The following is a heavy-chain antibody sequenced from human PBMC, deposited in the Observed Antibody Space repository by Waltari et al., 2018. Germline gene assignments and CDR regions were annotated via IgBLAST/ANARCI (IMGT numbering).Heavy chain of an antibody. J-gene: IGHJ6*03. CDR3: ARVWRDFFYYSMDV. V-gene: IGHV3-30*16. CDR2: ISSNGNTK. CDR1: GFTFKTYS. Sequence: QEQLVEYGGGVVPPGQSLTLSCAASGFTFKTYSLHWVRQAPGRGLQWEAGISSNGNTKVYADAVNGRFTISRDNSRNILHLQMNSLRPEDTAVYFCARVWRDFFYYSMDVWGQGTTVTVSS.